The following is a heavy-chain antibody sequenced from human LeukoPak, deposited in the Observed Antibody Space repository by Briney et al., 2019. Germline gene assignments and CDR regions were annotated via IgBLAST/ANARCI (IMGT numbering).Heavy chain of an antibody. J-gene: IGHJ5*02. CDR3: ARGAVISYLTAYPFDP. D-gene: IGHD3-9*01. CDR1: GYTFTSYY. V-gene: IGHV1-46*01. CDR2: INPSGGST. Sequence: ASVKVSCKASGYTFTSYYMHWVRQAPGQGLEWMGIINPSGGSTSYAQKFQGRVTMTRDTSTSTVYMELSSLRSEDTAVYYCARGAVISYLTAYPFDPWGQGTLVTVSS.